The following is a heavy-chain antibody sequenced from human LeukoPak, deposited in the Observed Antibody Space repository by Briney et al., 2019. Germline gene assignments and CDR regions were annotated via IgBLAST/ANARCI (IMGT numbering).Heavy chain of an antibody. J-gene: IGHJ4*02. V-gene: IGHV3-21*04. CDR1: GFTFSSYS. Sequence: GGSLRLSCAASGFTFSSYSMNWVRQAPGKGLEWVSSISGSSGYIYYADSVKGRFTISRDNAKNTLYLQMNSLRADDTAVYYCASSNSSSWIDYFDYWGQGTLVTVSS. D-gene: IGHD6-13*01. CDR2: ISGSSGYI. CDR3: ASSNSSSWIDYFDY.